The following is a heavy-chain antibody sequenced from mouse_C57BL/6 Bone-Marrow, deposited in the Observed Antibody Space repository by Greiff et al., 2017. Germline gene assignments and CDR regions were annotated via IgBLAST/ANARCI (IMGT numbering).Heavy chain of an antibody. D-gene: IGHD2-4*01. J-gene: IGHJ2*01. Sequence: QVQLQQPGAELVMPGASVKLSCKASGYTFTSYWMHWVKQRPGQGLEWIGEIDPSDSYTNYNQKFKGKSTLTVYKSSSTAYMQLSSLTSEDSAVYYCARGGYDYDYYYFDYWGQGTTLTVSS. V-gene: IGHV1-69*01. CDR1: GYTFTSYW. CDR3: ARGGYDYDYYYFDY. CDR2: IDPSDSYT.